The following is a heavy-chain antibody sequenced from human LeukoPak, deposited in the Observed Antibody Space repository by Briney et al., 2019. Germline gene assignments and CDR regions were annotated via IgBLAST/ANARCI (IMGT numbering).Heavy chain of an antibody. D-gene: IGHD6-6*01. CDR1: GFTVSNNY. CDR3: ARDPPAVAANTYG. V-gene: IGHV3-66*01. J-gene: IGHJ4*02. CDR2: IYSGGAT. Sequence: GGSLRLSCAASGFTVSNNYMRWVRHAPRKGLEWVSLIYSGGATFYADAVKGRFTISRDGSKNTLYLQMNSLRAEDTAVYYCARDPPAVAANTYGWGQGTLVTVSS.